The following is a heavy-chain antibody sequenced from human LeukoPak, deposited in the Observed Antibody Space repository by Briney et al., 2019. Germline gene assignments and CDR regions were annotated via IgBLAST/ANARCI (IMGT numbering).Heavy chain of an antibody. V-gene: IGHV3-43*02. CDR3: AKDISRNFVVVPAADY. CDR1: GFTFDDYA. CDR2: ISGDGGST. D-gene: IGHD2-2*01. Sequence: GGSLRLSCAASGFTFDDYAMYWARQPPGKSLEWVSLISGDGGSTYYADSVKGRFTVSRDNSKNSLYLQMNSLRTEDTALYYCAKDISRNFVVVPAADYWGQGTLVTVSS. J-gene: IGHJ4*02.